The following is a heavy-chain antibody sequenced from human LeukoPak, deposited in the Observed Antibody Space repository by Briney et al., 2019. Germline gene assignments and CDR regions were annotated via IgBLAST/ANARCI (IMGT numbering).Heavy chain of an antibody. J-gene: IGHJ4*02. D-gene: IGHD3-22*01. CDR3: ASVPGYYDSSGYANY. V-gene: IGHV4-34*01. CDR1: GGSFSGYY. Sequence: SETLSLTRAVYGGSFSGYYWSWIRQPPGKGLEWIGEINHSGSTNYNPSLKSRVTISVDTSKNQFSLKLSSVTAADTAVYYCASVPGYYDSSGYANYWGQGTLVTVSS. CDR2: INHSGST.